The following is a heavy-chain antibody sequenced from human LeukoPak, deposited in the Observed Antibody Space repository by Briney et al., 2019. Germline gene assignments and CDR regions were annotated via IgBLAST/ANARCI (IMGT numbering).Heavy chain of an antibody. CDR2: ISHSGST. CDR3: ARLRNTYGSGSYYLRASHFDY. Sequence: SETLSLTCTVSGYSISSGYYWGWIRQPPGKGLEWIGSISHSGSTYYKPSLKSRVTISVDTSKNQFSLKLSSVTAADTAVYYCARLRNTYGSGSYYLRASHFDYWGQGTLVTVSS. J-gene: IGHJ4*02. D-gene: IGHD3-10*01. CDR1: GYSISSGYY. V-gene: IGHV4-38-2*02.